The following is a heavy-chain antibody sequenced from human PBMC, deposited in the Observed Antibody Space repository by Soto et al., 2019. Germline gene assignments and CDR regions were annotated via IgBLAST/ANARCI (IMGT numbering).Heavy chain of an antibody. CDR1: GFTFSSYG. D-gene: IGHD4-4*01. Sequence: PGGSLRLSCAASGFTFSSYGMHWVRQAPGKGLEWVAVISYDGSNKYYADSVKGRFTISRDNSKNTLYLQMNSLRAEDTAVYYCAKDRSTVTIPNWFDPWGQGTLVTVSS. J-gene: IGHJ5*02. CDR2: ISYDGSNK. CDR3: AKDRSTVTIPNWFDP. V-gene: IGHV3-30*18.